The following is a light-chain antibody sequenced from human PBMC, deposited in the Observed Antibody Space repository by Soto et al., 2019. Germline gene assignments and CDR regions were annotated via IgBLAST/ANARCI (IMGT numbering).Light chain of an antibody. J-gene: IGKJ4*01. Sequence: EIMLTQSPATLSSSAGERVTLTCRASQSVSSYLAWYQQKPGKAPRLLIYAASNRDTGIPARFSGSGSGTDFTLTISSLQPEDFATYYCQQSYTTPLGFGRGTQVDIK. V-gene: IGKV3-11*01. CDR1: QSVSSY. CDR2: AAS. CDR3: QQSYTTPLG.